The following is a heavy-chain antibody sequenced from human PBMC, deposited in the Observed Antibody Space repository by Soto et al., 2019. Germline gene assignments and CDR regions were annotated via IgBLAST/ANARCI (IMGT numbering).Heavy chain of an antibody. V-gene: IGHV3-23*01. CDR2: ISGSGGST. CDR1: GFTFSSYA. J-gene: IGHJ5*02. Sequence: GGSLRLSCAASGFTFSSYAMSWVRQAPGKGLEWVSAISGSGGSTYYADSVKGRFTISRDNSKNTLYLQMNSLRAEDTAVYYCAKGVDIVVVPAAMLWFDPWGQGTLVTVSS. D-gene: IGHD2-2*03. CDR3: AKGVDIVVVPAAMLWFDP.